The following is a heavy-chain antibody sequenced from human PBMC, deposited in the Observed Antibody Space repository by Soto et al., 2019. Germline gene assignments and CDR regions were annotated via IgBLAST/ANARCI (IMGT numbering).Heavy chain of an antibody. CDR3: ARDLWGYCGTDCYPLDV. Sequence: SETLSLTCAVHGGSFSGYYWDWIRQPPGKGLEWIGEVNHGGTSNYNPSLKSRAIISVDTSKNQFSLKLTSVTAEDTALYFCARDLWGYCGTDCYPLDVWVQGTTVT. D-gene: IGHD2-21*02. CDR2: VNHGGTS. CDR1: GGSFSGYY. J-gene: IGHJ6*02. V-gene: IGHV4-34*01.